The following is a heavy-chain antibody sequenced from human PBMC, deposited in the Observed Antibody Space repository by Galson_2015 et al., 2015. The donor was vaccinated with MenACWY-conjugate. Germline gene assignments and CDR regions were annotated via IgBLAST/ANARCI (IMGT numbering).Heavy chain of an antibody. CDR3: ARHWGAFGEYVD. V-gene: IGHV5-10-1*01. Sequence: QSGAEVKRPGESLRTSCKGSGYSFSSYWISWVRQMPGKGLEWMRRIDPSDSYTNYSPSFQGHVIISADKSINTAYLQWSSLKASDTAMYYCARHWGAFGEYVDWGQGALVTVSS. CDR2: IDPSDSYT. D-gene: IGHD3-16*01. J-gene: IGHJ4*02. CDR1: GYSFSSYW.